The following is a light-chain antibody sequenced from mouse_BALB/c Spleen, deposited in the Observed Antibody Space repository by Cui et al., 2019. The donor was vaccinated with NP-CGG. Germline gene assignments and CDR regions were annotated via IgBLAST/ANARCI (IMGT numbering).Light chain of an antibody. Sequence: QAVVTHESALTTSPGETVTLTCRSRTGAVTTSNYANWVQEKPDHLFTGLIGGTNNRAPGVPARFSGSLIGDKAALTITGAQTEDEAIYFCALWYSNHWVFGGGTKLTVL. CDR1: TGAVTTSNY. CDR2: GTN. J-gene: IGLJ1*01. V-gene: IGLV1*01. CDR3: ALWYSNHWV.